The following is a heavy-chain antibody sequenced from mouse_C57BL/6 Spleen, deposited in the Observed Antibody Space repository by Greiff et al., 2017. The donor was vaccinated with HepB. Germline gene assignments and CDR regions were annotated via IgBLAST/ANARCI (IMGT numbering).Heavy chain of an antibody. V-gene: IGHV1-52*01. CDR2: IDPSDSET. CDR3: ARSGDGYPAY. Sequence: VQLQQPGAELVRPGSSVKLSCKASGYTFTSYWMHWVKQRPIQGLEWIGNIDPSDSETHYNQKFKDKATLTVDKSSSTAYMQLSSLTSEDSAVYYCARSGDGYPAYWGQGTLVTVSA. CDR1: GYTFTSYW. J-gene: IGHJ3*01. D-gene: IGHD2-3*01.